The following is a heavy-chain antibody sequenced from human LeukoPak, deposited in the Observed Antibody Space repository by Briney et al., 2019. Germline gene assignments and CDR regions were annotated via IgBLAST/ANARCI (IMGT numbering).Heavy chain of an antibody. CDR3: ARDLGYGSGSYFPNWFDP. J-gene: IGHJ5*02. CDR2: IIPIFGIA. CDR1: RGTLSSYA. V-gene: IGHV1-69*04. D-gene: IGHD3-10*01. Sequence: SVKVSCEASRGTLSSYAISCVPQAAGQGREGMGRIIPIFGIANYAQKFQGRVTIPADKSTSTAYMELSSLRSEDTAVYYCARDLGYGSGSYFPNWFDPWGQGTLVTVSS.